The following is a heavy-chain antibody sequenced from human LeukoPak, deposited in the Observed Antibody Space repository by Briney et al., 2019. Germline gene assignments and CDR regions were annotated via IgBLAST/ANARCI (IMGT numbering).Heavy chain of an antibody. Sequence: ASVKVSCKASGYTFTDYYMHWVRQAPGQGLEWMGWINPNSGGTNYAQKFQGRVTMARDTSISTAYMELSRLRSDDTAVYYCARVIRTGDDAFDIWGQGTMVTVSS. CDR1: GYTFTDYY. V-gene: IGHV1-2*02. CDR2: INPNSGGT. CDR3: ARVIRTGDDAFDI. J-gene: IGHJ3*02. D-gene: IGHD7-27*01.